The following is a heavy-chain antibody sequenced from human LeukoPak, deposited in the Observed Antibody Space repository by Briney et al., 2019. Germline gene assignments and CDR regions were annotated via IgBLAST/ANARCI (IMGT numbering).Heavy chain of an antibody. CDR1: GFTFSTFW. J-gene: IGHJ4*02. Sequence: PGGSLRLSCAGSGFTFSTFWMTWVRRAPGKGLEWVANIKQDGSAKHYVASVQGRFTISRDNAKNSLSLQMNSLRVEDTAVYYCVRVNNRNYDYWGQGTLVTVSS. D-gene: IGHD5-24*01. CDR2: IKQDGSAK. V-gene: IGHV3-7*01. CDR3: VRVNNRNYDY.